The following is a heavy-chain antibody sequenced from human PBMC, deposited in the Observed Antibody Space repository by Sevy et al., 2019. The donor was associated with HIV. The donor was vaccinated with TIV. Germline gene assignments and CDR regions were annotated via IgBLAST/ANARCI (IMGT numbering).Heavy chain of an antibody. V-gene: IGHV3-30*02. CDR2: IWHDGSNK. Sequence: GESLKISCAASGFTFNFHGMHWVRQAPGKGLEWVAFIWHDGSNKYMADSVKGRFTISRDNSKNTLFLQMNSLTVEDMAVYYCARETDNSARWLDPWGQGTLVTVSS. CDR3: ARETDNSARWLDP. J-gene: IGHJ5*02. D-gene: IGHD4-4*01. CDR1: GFTFNFHG.